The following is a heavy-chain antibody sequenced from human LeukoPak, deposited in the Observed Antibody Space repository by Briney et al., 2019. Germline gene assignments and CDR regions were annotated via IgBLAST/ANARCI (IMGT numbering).Heavy chain of an antibody. V-gene: IGHV5-51*01. CDR1: GYRFTIYW. Sequence: GESLKISCKGSGYRFTIYWIGWVRQMPGRGLEWIGIIYPGDSDIRYSPSFQGQVNISADKSISTAYLQWSSLKASDTAMYYCVRRTTGEYYFDYWGQGTPVTVSS. D-gene: IGHD7-27*01. CDR3: VRRTTGEYYFDY. J-gene: IGHJ4*02. CDR2: IYPGDSDI.